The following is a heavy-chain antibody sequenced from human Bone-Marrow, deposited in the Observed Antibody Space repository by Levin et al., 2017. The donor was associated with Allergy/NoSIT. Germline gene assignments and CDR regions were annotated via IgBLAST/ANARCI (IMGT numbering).Heavy chain of an antibody. CDR3: ARDPLVLGTFIQY. J-gene: IGHJ1*01. D-gene: IGHD1-7*01. V-gene: IGHV4-39*02. Sequence: PSETLSLTCTVSGGSIISSSYYWAWVRQPPGEGLEYIGSIYYSGTTYYNPSLESRVTISVDTSKNQFSLKLSSVTAADTAVYYCARDPLVLGTFIQYWGQGTLVTVSS. CDR2: IYYSGTT. CDR1: GGSIISSSYY.